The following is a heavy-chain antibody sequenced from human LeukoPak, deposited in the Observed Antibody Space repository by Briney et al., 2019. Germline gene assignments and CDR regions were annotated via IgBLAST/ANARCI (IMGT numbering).Heavy chain of an antibody. Sequence: SVKVSCKASGGTFSSYAISWVRQAPGQGLEWMGRIIPILGIANYAQKFQGRVTITADKSTSTAYMELSSLRSEDTAVYYCASHESVGATTPNGYWGQGTLVTVSS. J-gene: IGHJ4*02. D-gene: IGHD1-26*01. CDR3: ASHESVGATTPNGY. CDR2: IIPILGIA. V-gene: IGHV1-69*04. CDR1: GGTFSSYA.